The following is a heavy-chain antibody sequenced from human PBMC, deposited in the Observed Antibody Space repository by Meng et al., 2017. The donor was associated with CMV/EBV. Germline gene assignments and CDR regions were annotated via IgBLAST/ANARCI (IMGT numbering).Heavy chain of an antibody. V-gene: IGHV3-74*01. D-gene: IGHD1/OR15-1a*01. CDR3: AREFTGTPWAIDY. J-gene: IGHJ4*02. Sequence: GGSLRLSCAASGFTFSSYWMHWVRQAPGKGLVWVSRINSDGSSTSYADSVKGRFTIPRDNAKNTLYLQMNSLRAEDTAVYYCAREFTGTPWAIDYWGQGTLVTVSS. CDR2: INSDGSST. CDR1: GFTFSSYW.